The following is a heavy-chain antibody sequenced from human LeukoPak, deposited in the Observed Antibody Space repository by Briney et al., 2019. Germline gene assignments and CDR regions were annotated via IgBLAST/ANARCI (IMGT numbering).Heavy chain of an antibody. Sequence: QPGGSLRLSCAASGFTFSSYAMSWVRQAPGKGLEWVSAISGSGGSTYYADSVKGRFTISRDNSKNTLYLQMNSLRAEDTAVYYCAKSEGSPIWFGELKRDYWGQETLVTVSS. CDR2: ISGSGGST. J-gene: IGHJ4*02. D-gene: IGHD3-10*01. V-gene: IGHV3-23*01. CDR1: GFTFSSYA. CDR3: AKSEGSPIWFGELKRDY.